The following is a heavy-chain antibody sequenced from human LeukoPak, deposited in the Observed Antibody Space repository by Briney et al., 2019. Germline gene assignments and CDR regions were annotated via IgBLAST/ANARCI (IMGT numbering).Heavy chain of an antibody. CDR3: ASDSSKSSLADP. CDR1: GYTFTNYY. V-gene: IGHV1-46*01. CDR2: INPSGGST. D-gene: IGHD2-2*01. Sequence: GASVKVSCKASGYTFTNYYVHWVRQAPGQGLGWMGIINPSGGSTSCAQKFQGRVTMTSDTSTSTVYMELSSLRSEDTAVYYCASDSSKSSLADPWGQGTLVTVSS. J-gene: IGHJ5*02.